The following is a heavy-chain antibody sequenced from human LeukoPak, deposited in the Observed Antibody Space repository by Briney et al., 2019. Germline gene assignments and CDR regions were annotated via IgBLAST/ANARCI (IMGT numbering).Heavy chain of an antibody. Sequence: ASVKVSCKASGYTFTSYAMHWVRQAPGQRLEWMGWINAGNGNTKYSQKFQGRVTITRDTSASAAYMELSSLRSEDTAVYYCARGRIGYDFDYWGQGTLVTVSS. V-gene: IGHV1-3*01. CDR1: GYTFTSYA. J-gene: IGHJ4*02. CDR2: INAGNGNT. CDR3: ARGRIGYDFDY. D-gene: IGHD2-2*03.